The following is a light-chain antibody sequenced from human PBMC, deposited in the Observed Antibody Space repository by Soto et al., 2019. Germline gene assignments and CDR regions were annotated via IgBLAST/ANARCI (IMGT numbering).Light chain of an antibody. CDR3: QQYYNYPYT. V-gene: IGKV1-5*01. CDR2: DAS. J-gene: IGKJ2*01. CDR1: QSISSW. Sequence: DIQMTQSPSILSASVGDRVTITCRTSQSISSWLAWYQQKPGKAPKLLIYDASCLQSGVPSRFSGSGSGTEFTLTINSLQPDDFATYTCQQYYNYPYTFGQGTKLEIK.